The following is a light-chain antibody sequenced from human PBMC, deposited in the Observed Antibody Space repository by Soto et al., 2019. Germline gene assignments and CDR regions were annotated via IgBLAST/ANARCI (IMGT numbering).Light chain of an antibody. CDR1: QSVSSY. V-gene: IGKV3-11*01. Sequence: EIVLTQSPATLSLSPGERATLSCRASQSVSSYLAWYQQKPGQAPRLLIYDASNRATGIPARFSGCGSGTDFTLTISSLEPEDFAVYYCQQRSNWPWTFGQGTKGDIK. CDR2: DAS. J-gene: IGKJ1*01. CDR3: QQRSNWPWT.